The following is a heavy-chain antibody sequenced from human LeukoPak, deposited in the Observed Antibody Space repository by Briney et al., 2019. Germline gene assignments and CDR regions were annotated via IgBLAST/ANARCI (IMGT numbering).Heavy chain of an antibody. J-gene: IGHJ6*02. CDR2: IGTAGDT. Sequence: PGGSLRLSCAASGFTFSSYDMHWVRQATGKGLEWVSAIGTAGDTYYPGSVKGRFTISRENAKNSLYLQMNSLRAGDTAVYYCAREPTHYGMGVWGQGTTVTVSS. CDR1: GFTFSSYD. V-gene: IGHV3-13*01. CDR3: AREPTHYGMGV.